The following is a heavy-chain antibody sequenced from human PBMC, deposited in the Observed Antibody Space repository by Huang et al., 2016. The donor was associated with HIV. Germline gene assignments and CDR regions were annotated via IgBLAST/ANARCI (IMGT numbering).Heavy chain of an antibody. V-gene: IGHV3-9*01. D-gene: IGHD1-1*01. CDR1: GLPFDDFS. Sequence: EVHLVESGGGLVQPGRSLRLYCGASGLPFDDFSMNWVRKSPGKGLEYVSGITGDSDRVFYAASVKGRFTISRDNAKNSLYLQMNSLRVEDTALYYCAHLPEPSSPWTDYWGQGTLVTVSS. CDR3: AHLPEPSSPWTDY. CDR2: ITGDSDRV. J-gene: IGHJ4*02.